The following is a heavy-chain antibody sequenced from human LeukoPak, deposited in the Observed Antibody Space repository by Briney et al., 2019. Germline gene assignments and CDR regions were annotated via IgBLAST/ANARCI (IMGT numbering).Heavy chain of an antibody. J-gene: IGHJ4*02. V-gene: IGHV1-2*02. CDR2: VSPNSGGT. Sequence: ASVKVSCKSSGYTFIDYYIHWARQAPGQGLEWMGWVSPNSGGTNYAQKFQGRVTMTRDTSISTVYMELSRLRSDDTAVYYCARDAKGILHYWGQGTLVTVSS. CDR1: GYTFIDYY. D-gene: IGHD4/OR15-4a*01. CDR3: ARDAKGILHY.